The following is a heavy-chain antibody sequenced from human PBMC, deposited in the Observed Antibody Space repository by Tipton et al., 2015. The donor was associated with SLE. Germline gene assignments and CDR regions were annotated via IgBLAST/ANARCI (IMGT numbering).Heavy chain of an antibody. J-gene: IGHJ6*02. CDR1: GYTFTSYG. Sequence: QSGAEVKKPGASVKVSCKASGYTFTSYGISWVRQAPGQGLEWMGWISAYNGNTNYAQKLQGRVTMTTDTSTSTAYMELRSLRSDDTAVYYCARSLAAAGTGYYYYGMDVWGQGTTVTVSS. CDR2: ISAYNGNT. V-gene: IGHV1-18*01. CDR3: ARSLAAAGTGYYYYGMDV. D-gene: IGHD6-13*01.